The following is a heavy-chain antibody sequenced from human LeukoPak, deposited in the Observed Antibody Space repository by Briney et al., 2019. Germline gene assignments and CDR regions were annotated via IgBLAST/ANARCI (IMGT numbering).Heavy chain of an antibody. CDR2: VDPEDGET. J-gene: IGHJ5*02. V-gene: IGHV1-69-2*01. CDR3: ATGLPGGP. Sequence: ASVTVSRKASGYTFTDYYMHWVQQAPGKGLEWMGRVDPEDGETIYAEKFQGRVTITADTSTDTAYMELSSLRSEDTAVYYCATGLPGGPWGQGTLVTVSS. CDR1: GYTFTDYY. D-gene: IGHD3-10*01.